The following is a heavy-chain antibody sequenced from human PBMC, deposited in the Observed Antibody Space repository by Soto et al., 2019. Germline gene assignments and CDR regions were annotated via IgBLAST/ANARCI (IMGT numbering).Heavy chain of an antibody. CDR3: AKGDCGGDCYSFDAFDI. Sequence: QVRLVESGGGVVQPGRSLRLSCAASGFTFSSYGMHWVRQAPGKGLEWVAFISYDGSNKYYADSVKGRFTISRDNSKNTLYLQMNSLRAEDTAVYYCAKGDCGGDCYSFDAFDIWGQGTMVTVSS. V-gene: IGHV3-30*18. J-gene: IGHJ3*02. D-gene: IGHD2-21*02. CDR2: ISYDGSNK. CDR1: GFTFSSYG.